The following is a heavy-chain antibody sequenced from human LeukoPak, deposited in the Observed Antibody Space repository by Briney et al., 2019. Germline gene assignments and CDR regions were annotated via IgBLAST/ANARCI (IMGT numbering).Heavy chain of an antibody. V-gene: IGHV3-48*03. D-gene: IGHD2-8*01. CDR2: ISSSGTTI. Sequence: GGSLRLSCAASGFTFSSYEMNWVRQAPGKGLEWVSYISSSGTTIYYADSVKGRFTISRDNAKNSLYLQMNSLRAEDTAVYYCARDLVLMVYSYYYYYMDVWGKGTTVTVSS. CDR3: ARDLVLMVYSYYYYYMDV. CDR1: GFTFSSYE. J-gene: IGHJ6*03.